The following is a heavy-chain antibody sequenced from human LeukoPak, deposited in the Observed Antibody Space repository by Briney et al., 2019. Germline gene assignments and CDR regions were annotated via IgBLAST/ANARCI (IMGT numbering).Heavy chain of an antibody. CDR1: GYTFTSYG. J-gene: IGHJ4*02. D-gene: IGHD6-13*01. CDR3: ARDSSSWSPFDY. Sequence: ASVKVSCKASGYTFTSYGISWVRQAPGQGLEWMGWISAYNGNTNYAQKLQGRVTMTTDTSTSTAYMELRSLRSDGTAVYYCARDSSSWSPFDYWGQGTLVTVSS. V-gene: IGHV1-18*01. CDR2: ISAYNGNT.